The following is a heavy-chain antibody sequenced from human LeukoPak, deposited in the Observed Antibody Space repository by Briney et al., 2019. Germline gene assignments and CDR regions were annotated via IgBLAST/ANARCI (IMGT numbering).Heavy chain of an antibody. CDR1: GFTISTYW. D-gene: IGHD3-10*01. Sequence: PGGSLRLSCAASGFTISTYWMSWVRQAPGKGLEWMANVKQDGSEKYYVDSVKGRFTISRDNAKNSLYLQMNSLRAEDTAVYYCARPSPRSPRGGLDGMDVWGQGTTVTVSS. CDR2: VKQDGSEK. CDR3: ARPSPRSPRGGLDGMDV. J-gene: IGHJ6*02. V-gene: IGHV3-7*01.